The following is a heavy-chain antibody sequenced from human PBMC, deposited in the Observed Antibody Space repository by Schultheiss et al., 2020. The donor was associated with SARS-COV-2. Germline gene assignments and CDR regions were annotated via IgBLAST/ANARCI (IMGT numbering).Heavy chain of an antibody. CDR2: ISYDGSNK. Sequence: GGSLRLSCAASGFTFSSYSMNWVRQAPGKGLEWVAVISYDGSNKYYADSVKGRFTLSRDNSKNTLYLQMNSLRVEDTAVYYCAKDHGVYSSYDYGWYFDLWGRGTLVTVSS. CDR3: AKDHGVYSSYDYGWYFDL. J-gene: IGHJ2*01. D-gene: IGHD5-12*01. V-gene: IGHV3-30*18. CDR1: GFTFSSYS.